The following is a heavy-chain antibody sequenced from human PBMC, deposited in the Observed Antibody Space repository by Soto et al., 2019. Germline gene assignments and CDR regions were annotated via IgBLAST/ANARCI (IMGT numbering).Heavy chain of an antibody. CDR1: LFTFSDYY. J-gene: IGHJ4*02. V-gene: IGHV3-11*01. Sequence: PGGSLRLSCTSSLFTFSDYYMSWIRQYPGKGLEWVSYISSSGSSIYYADSVKGRFTISRDNAKNSLYLQMNSLRAEDTAVYYCARPSRVGDPGPFDHWGQGTLVTVSS. D-gene: IGHD3-16*01. CDR2: ISSSGSSI. CDR3: ARPSRVGDPGPFDH.